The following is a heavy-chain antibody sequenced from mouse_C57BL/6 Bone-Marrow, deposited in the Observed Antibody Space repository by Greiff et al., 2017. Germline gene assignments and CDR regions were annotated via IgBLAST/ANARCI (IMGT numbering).Heavy chain of an antibody. J-gene: IGHJ4*01. CDR3: ARVGYYAMDY. V-gene: IGHV1-69*01. Sequence: QVQLKQPGAELVMPGASVKLSCKASGYTFTSYWMHWVKQRPGQGLEWIGEIDPSDSYTNYNQKFKGKSTLTVDKSSSTAYIQLSSLTSEDSAVYYCARVGYYAMDYWGQGTSVTVSS. CDR1: GYTFTSYW. CDR2: IDPSDSYT.